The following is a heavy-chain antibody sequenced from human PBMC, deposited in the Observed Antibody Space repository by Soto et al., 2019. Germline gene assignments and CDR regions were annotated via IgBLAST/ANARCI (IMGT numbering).Heavy chain of an antibody. V-gene: IGHV4-59*01. J-gene: IGHJ4*02. CDR2: IHYSGST. Sequence: PSQTLSPTCTVYGGSITRYYWSWGRQPPGEGLEWIGYIHYSGSTNYNPSLKSRVTISVDTSKNQFSLKLISVHPAATPAYYCGRQHWLPLKGRGCLDYLGQGNLVTVSS. CDR1: GGSITRYY. CDR3: GRQHWLPLKGRGCLDY. D-gene: IGHD6-19*01.